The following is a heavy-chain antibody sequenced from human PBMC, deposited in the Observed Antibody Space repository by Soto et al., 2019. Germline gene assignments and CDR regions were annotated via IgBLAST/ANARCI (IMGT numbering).Heavy chain of an antibody. J-gene: IGHJ4*02. Sequence: GGSLRLSCAASGFTFSNAWMSWVRQAPGKGLEWVGRIKSKTDGGTTDYAAPVKGRFTISRDDSKNTLYLQMNSLKTEDTAVYYCSMITFGGVIVTTFDYWGQGTLVTVSS. CDR2: IKSKTDGGTT. V-gene: IGHV3-15*01. D-gene: IGHD3-16*02. CDR1: GFTFSNAW. CDR3: SMITFGGVIVTTFDY.